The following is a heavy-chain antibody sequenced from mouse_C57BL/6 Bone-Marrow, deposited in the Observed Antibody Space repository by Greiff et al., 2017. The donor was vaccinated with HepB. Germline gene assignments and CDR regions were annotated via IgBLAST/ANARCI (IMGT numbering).Heavy chain of an antibody. Sequence: VHVKQSGPELVKPGASVKISCKASGYSFTDYNMNWVKQSNGKSLEWIGVINPNYGTTSYNQKFKGKATLTVDQSSSTAYMQLNSLTSEDSAVYYCARPIYCSNYVWYFDVWGTGTTVTVSS. CDR1: GYSFTDYN. CDR3: ARPIYCSNYVWYFDV. CDR2: INPNYGTT. D-gene: IGHD2-5*01. J-gene: IGHJ1*03. V-gene: IGHV1-39*01.